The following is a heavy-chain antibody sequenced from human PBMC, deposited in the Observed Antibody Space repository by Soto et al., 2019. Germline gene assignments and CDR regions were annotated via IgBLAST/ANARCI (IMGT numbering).Heavy chain of an antibody. CDR2: IYYSGST. V-gene: IGHV4-59*08. CDR1: GGYISSYY. J-gene: IGHJ6*03. D-gene: IGHD2-15*01. CDR3: ARSSVGGYYYYYYMDV. Sequence: SETLSLTCTASGGYISSYYWSWIRQPPGKGLEWIGYIYYSGSTNYNPSLKSRVTISVDTSKKQFSLKLSSVTAADTAVYYCARSSVGGYYYYYYMDVWGKGTTVTVSS.